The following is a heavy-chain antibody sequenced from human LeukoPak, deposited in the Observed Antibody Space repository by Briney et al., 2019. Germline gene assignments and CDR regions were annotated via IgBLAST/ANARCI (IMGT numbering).Heavy chain of an antibody. CDR3: ARDPGDILVAGTFDY. D-gene: IGHD6-19*01. CDR2: ITWNGGST. Sequence: GGSLRLSCAASGFTFDDYGMSWVRQAPGKGLEWVSGITWNGGSTGYAGSVKGRFTISRDNAKNSLYLQMNSLRAEDTAFYYCARDPGDILVAGTFDYWGQGTLVTVSS. CDR1: GFTFDDYG. J-gene: IGHJ4*02. V-gene: IGHV3-20*04.